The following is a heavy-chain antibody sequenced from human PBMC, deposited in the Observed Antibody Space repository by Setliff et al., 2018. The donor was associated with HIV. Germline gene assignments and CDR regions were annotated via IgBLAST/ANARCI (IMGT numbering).Heavy chain of an antibody. CDR1: GGSMSSYY. V-gene: IGHV4-4*08. CDR3: ARAISTPSYYYHMDV. Sequence: TLSLPCTLSGGSMSSYYWTWIRQPPGKGLEWIGYVYTSEISNYNSSLRSRVVISLDTSKNQFSLKLGSVTAADTAVYYCARAISTPSYYYHMDVWGTGTPVTVSS. D-gene: IGHD3-10*01. CDR2: VYTSEIS. J-gene: IGHJ6*03.